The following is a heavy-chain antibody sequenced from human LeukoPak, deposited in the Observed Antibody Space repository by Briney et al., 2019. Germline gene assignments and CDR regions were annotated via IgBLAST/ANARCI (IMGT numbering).Heavy chain of an antibody. V-gene: IGHV3-23*01. D-gene: IGHD2-8*01. CDR2: ISNSGFST. J-gene: IGHJ4*02. CDR3: ASWAGLNTGIWYFGPFDF. Sequence: GGSLRLSCAAPGFTFSSQAMNWVRQAPGMGLEWVSLISNSGFSTSYSDSAKGRFTISRDNSKNTLYLQMNSLRAEDTAVYYCASWAGLNTGIWYFGPFDFWGQGTLVTVSS. CDR1: GFTFSSQA.